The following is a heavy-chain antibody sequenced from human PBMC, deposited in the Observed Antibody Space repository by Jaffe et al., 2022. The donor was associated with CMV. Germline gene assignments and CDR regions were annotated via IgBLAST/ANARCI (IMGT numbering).Heavy chain of an antibody. CDR1: GFTFSTYA. V-gene: IGHV3-64*01. CDR3: ARGPIVGATYY. CDR2: ISSNGGST. Sequence: EVQLVESGGGLVQPGGSLRLSCAASGFTFSTYAMHWVRQAPGKGLEYVSAISSNGGSTYYANSVKGRFIISRDNSKNTLYLQMGSLRPEDTAVYYCARGPIVGATYYWGQGTLVTVSS. J-gene: IGHJ4*02. D-gene: IGHD1-26*01.